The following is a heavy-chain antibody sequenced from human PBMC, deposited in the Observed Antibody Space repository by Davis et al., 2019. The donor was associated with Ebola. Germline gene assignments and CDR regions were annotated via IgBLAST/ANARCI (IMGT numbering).Heavy chain of an antibody. CDR3: ATYTMTPLPFDY. Sequence: ASVPVSCLASGYTFTNYYMHWVRKAPGQGLEWMGLIHPNDGTTKYPQKFQDRLTITRDTSTRTVYMELSGLRPDDTAMYYCATYTMTPLPFDYWGQGTLVTVSS. V-gene: IGHV1-46*01. CDR1: GYTFTNYY. D-gene: IGHD4-17*01. J-gene: IGHJ4*02. CDR2: IHPNDGTT.